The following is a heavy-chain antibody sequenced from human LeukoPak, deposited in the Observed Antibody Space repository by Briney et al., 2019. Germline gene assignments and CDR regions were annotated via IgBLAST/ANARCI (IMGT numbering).Heavy chain of an antibody. CDR1: GGSISSSSYY. J-gene: IGHJ4*02. V-gene: IGHV4-39*07. CDR2: IYYSGST. CDR3: ARVIGVVGATDY. Sequence: SETLSLTCTVSGGSISSSSYYWGWIRQPPGKGLEWIGSIYYSGSTYYNPSLKSRVTISVDTSKNQFSLKLSSVTAADTAVYYCARVIGVVGATDYWGQGTLVTVSS. D-gene: IGHD1-26*01.